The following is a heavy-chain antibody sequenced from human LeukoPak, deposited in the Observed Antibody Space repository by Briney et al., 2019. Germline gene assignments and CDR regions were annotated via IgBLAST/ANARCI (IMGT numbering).Heavy chain of an antibody. CDR2: MNPNSGNT. J-gene: IGHJ6*02. CDR3: ASLPLPRDSSGRYYYYYYGMDV. CDR1: GYTFTGYY. V-gene: IGHV1-8*02. Sequence: ASVKVSCKASGYTFTGYYMHWVRQAPGQGLEWMGWMNPNSGNTGYAQKFQGRVTMTRNTSISTAYMELSSLRSEDTAVYYCASLPLPRDSSGRYYYYYYGMDVWGQGTTVTVSS. D-gene: IGHD3-22*01.